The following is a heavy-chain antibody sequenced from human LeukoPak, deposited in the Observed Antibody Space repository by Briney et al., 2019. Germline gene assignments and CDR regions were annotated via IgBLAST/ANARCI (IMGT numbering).Heavy chain of an antibody. V-gene: IGHV3-30-3*01. CDR2: IVSDGSHT. CDR3: ARERQDTVIHSGAFDI. D-gene: IGHD2-21*02. Sequence: GRSLRLSCAASGFTFSNYFMHWGRQAPRKGLEWVADIVSDGSHTFYVESVKGRFTISRDNSKNPLYLQMNSLGAEDTAVYFCARERQDTVIHSGAFDIWGQGTMVTVSS. CDR1: GFTFSNYF. J-gene: IGHJ3*02.